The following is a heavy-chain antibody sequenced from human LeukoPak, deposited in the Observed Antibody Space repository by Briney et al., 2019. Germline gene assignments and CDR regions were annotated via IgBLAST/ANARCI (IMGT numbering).Heavy chain of an antibody. D-gene: IGHD2-8*01. CDR2: AYYSGST. CDR1: GDSISSSSYY. Sequence: SETLSLTCTVSGDSISSSSYYWGWIRQPPGKGLEWIGSAYYSGSTHYNPSLKSRVTMSIDTSKNQFSLKLSSVTAADTAVYYCVRGSNYLGYFDYWGQGTLVTVSS. CDR3: VRGSNYLGYFDY. V-gene: IGHV4-39*07. J-gene: IGHJ4*02.